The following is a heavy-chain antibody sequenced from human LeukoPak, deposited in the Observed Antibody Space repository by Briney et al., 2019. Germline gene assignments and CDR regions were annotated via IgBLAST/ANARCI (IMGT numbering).Heavy chain of an antibody. J-gene: IGHJ5*02. Sequence: PSETLSLTCTVSGGSISSCYWSWIRQPPGKGLEWIGYIYTSGSTNYNPSLKSRVTISVDTSKNQFSLKLSSVTAADTAVYYCARRTGYCSSTSCYTGWFDPWGQGTLVTVSS. CDR2: IYTSGST. CDR3: ARRTGYCSSTSCYTGWFDP. V-gene: IGHV4-4*09. CDR1: GGSISSCY. D-gene: IGHD2-2*02.